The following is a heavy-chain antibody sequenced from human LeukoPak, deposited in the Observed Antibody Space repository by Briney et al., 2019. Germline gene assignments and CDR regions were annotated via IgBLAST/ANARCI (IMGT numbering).Heavy chain of an antibody. J-gene: IGHJ3*02. CDR2: INHSGST. V-gene: IGHV4-34*01. D-gene: IGHD2-15*01. Sequence: SETLSLTCAVYGVSFSGYYWSWIRQPPGKGLEWIGEINHSGSTNYNPSLKSRVTISVDTSKNQFSLKLNSVTAADTAVYYCARGIYCSGGSCYPGDAFDIWGQGTLVTVSS. CDR3: ARGIYCSGGSCYPGDAFDI. CDR1: GVSFSGYY.